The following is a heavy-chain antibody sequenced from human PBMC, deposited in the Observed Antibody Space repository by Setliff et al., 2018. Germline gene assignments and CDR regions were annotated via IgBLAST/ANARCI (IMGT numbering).Heavy chain of an antibody. CDR3: ARSWGGGIAAVDY. V-gene: IGHV4-39*01. J-gene: IGHJ4*02. Sequence: SETLSLTCTVSGGSVSSGIYHWGWIRQPPGKGLEWIGTIYYSGTTYYNPSLKSRVTIFVDTSKNQFSLKLSSVTAADTAVYYCARSWGGGIAAVDYWGQGTLVTVSS. D-gene: IGHD6-13*01. CDR1: GGSVSSGIYH. CDR2: IYYSGTT.